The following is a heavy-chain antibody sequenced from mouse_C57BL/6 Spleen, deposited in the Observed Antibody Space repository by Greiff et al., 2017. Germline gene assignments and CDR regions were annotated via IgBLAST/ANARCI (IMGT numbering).Heavy chain of an antibody. Sequence: QVQLQQSGPELVKPGASVKISCKASGYAFSSSWMNWVKQRPGKGLEWIGRIYPGDGDTNYNGKFKGKATLTADKSSSTAYLQLRSLTSEDSAVYYCARNYYSKEGAMDYWGQGTSVTVSS. CDR3: ARNYYSKEGAMDY. CDR2: IYPGDGDT. D-gene: IGHD2-5*01. J-gene: IGHJ4*01. CDR1: GYAFSSSW. V-gene: IGHV1-82*01.